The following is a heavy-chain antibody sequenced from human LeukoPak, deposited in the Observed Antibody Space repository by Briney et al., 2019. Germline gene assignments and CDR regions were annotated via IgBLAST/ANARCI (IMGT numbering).Heavy chain of an antibody. Sequence: WVRQPPGKGLEWIGYIYYSGSTNYNPSLKSRVTISVDTSKNQFSLKLSSVTAADTAVYYCARQFWSGYSPLDYWGQGTLVTVSS. J-gene: IGHJ4*02. V-gene: IGHV4-61*07. CDR3: ARQFWSGYSPLDY. D-gene: IGHD3-3*01. CDR2: IYYSGST.